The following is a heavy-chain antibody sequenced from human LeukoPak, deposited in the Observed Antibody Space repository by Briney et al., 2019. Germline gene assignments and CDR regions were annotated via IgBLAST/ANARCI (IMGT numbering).Heavy chain of an antibody. CDR3: ARGLVVPGTYYYYYMDV. D-gene: IGHD2-2*01. V-gene: IGHV1-8*01. Sequence: ASVKVSCKASGYTFTSYDINWVRQATGQGLEWMGWMNPNSGNTGYAQKFQGRVTITRNTSISTAYMELSSLRSGDTAVYYCARGLVVPGTYYYYYMDVWGRGTTVTVSS. J-gene: IGHJ6*03. CDR1: GYTFTSYD. CDR2: MNPNSGNT.